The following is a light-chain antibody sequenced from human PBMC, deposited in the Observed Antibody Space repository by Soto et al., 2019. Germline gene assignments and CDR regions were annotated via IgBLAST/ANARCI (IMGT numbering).Light chain of an antibody. J-gene: IGKJ2*01. CDR1: QNISVW. CDR3: QQYDSSSPT. CDR2: DAS. Sequence: DIQMTQSPSTLSASVGDGVTITCRASQNISVWLAWYQQRPGKAPKFLMYDASSLETGVPSRFSGSGSGTEFTLTIRSLQPDDSATYYFQQYDSSSPTFGQGTTLEIK. V-gene: IGKV1-5*01.